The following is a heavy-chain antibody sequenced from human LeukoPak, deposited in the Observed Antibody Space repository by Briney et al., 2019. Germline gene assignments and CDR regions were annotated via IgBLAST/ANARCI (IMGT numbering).Heavy chain of an antibody. CDR1: GFTVSSNY. Sequence: GGSLRLSCAASGFTVSSNYMSWVRQAPGKGLEWVSVIYSGGSTYYADSVKGRFTISRDNSKNTLYLQMNSLRAEDTAVYYCAKLVGAIPTDYWGQGTLVTVSS. V-gene: IGHV3-53*01. J-gene: IGHJ4*02. CDR3: AKLVGAIPTDY. D-gene: IGHD1-26*01. CDR2: IYSGGST.